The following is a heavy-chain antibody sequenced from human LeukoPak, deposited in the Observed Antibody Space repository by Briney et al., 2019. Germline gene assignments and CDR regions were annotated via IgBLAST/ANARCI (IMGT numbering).Heavy chain of an antibody. CDR1: GFTFSSHW. CDR3: ARDRGGDDAFDL. V-gene: IGHV3-74*01. Sequence: GGSLRLSCAASGFTFSSHWMHWVRQAPGKGLEWLSRIVGDGSHTFYADSVKGRFTISRDNAKNTLSLQMNSLRVDDTAVYYCARDRGGDDAFDLWGHGTMVTVSS. CDR2: IVGDGSHT. J-gene: IGHJ3*01. D-gene: IGHD2-21*01.